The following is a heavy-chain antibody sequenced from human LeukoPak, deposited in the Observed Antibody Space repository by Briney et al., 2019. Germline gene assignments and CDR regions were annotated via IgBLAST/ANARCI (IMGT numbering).Heavy chain of an antibody. Sequence: SETLSLTCTVSGGSISSSSYYWGWIRQPPGKGLEWIGSIYYSGSTYYNPSLKSRVTISVDRSKNQFSLKLSSVTAADTAVYYCARSVSYQLLFDYWGQGTLVTVSS. CDR1: GGSISSSSYY. V-gene: IGHV4-39*07. D-gene: IGHD2-2*01. CDR2: IYYSGST. J-gene: IGHJ4*02. CDR3: ARSVSYQLLFDY.